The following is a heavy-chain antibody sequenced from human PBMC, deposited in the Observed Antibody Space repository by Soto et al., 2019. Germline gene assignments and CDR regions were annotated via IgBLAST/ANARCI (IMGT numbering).Heavy chain of an antibody. Sequence: QVQLVQSGAEVKKPGSSVKVSCKASGGTFTNYAINWVRQAPGHGLEWMGAIIPLFATTHYAQKLQGRVTITADKSTSTAYMDLSSLRSEHTAVYYCARGVPYYYNSSGYPLNYWGQGALVNVSS. D-gene: IGHD3-22*01. CDR3: ARGVPYYYNSSGYPLNY. V-gene: IGHV1-69*06. J-gene: IGHJ4*02. CDR2: IIPLFATT. CDR1: GGTFTNYA.